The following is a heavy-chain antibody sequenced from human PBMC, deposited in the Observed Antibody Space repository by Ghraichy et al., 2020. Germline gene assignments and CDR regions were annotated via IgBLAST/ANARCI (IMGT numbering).Heavy chain of an antibody. CDR3: TRSTVTNKFDY. J-gene: IGHJ4*02. D-gene: IGHD4-17*01. Sequence: QTLSLTCTVSGGSVSSGSYYWNWIRQPPGKGLEWIGYIYYSGSTNYNPSLKSRVTMSVDTSKNQFSLKVSSVTVADTAVYYCTRSTVTNKFDYWGQGTLVPVSS. CDR2: IYYSGST. V-gene: IGHV4-61*01. CDR1: GGSVSSGSYY.